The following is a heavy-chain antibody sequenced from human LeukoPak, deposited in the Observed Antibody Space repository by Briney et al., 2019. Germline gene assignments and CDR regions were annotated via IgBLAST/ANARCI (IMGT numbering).Heavy chain of an antibody. CDR3: ARDRGCSSTSCSFDY. Sequence: SVKVSCKASGGTFSNYAINWVRQAPGQGLEWMGGIIPIFGTANYAQKFQGRVTITADKSTSTAYMELSSLRSEDTAVYYCARDRGCSSTSCSFDYWGQGTLVTVSS. V-gene: IGHV1-69*06. CDR1: GGTFSNYA. J-gene: IGHJ4*02. CDR2: IIPIFGTA. D-gene: IGHD2-2*01.